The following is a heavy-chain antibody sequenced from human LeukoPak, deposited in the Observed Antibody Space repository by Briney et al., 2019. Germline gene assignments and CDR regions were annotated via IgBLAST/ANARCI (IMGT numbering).Heavy chain of an antibody. J-gene: IGHJ3*02. CDR1: GGSFSGYY. V-gene: IGHV4-59*10. CDR3: ARGEDYYGSGSQDAFDI. CDR2: IYTSGST. Sequence: SETLSLTCAVYGGSFSGYYWSWIRQPAGKGLEWIGRIYTSGSTNYNPSLKSRVTMSVDTSKNQFSLKLSSVTAADTAVYYCARGEDYYGSGSQDAFDIWGQGTMVTVSS. D-gene: IGHD3-10*01.